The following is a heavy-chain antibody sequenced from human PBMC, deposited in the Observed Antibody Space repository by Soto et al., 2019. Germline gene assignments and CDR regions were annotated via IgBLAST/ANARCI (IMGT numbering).Heavy chain of an antibody. CDR3: ARQVVAYCSGGSCYPPNRHWFDP. CDR2: IHYSGST. D-gene: IGHD2-15*01. J-gene: IGHJ5*02. Sequence: TLSLTCIVSGDSISSGGYYWSWVRQHPGRGLEWIGYIHYSGSTSYNPSLRTRLTISVDTSKNQFSLKLSSVTAADTAVYYCARQVVAYCSGGSCYPPNRHWFDPWGQGTLVTVS. CDR1: GDSISSGGYY. V-gene: IGHV4-31*02.